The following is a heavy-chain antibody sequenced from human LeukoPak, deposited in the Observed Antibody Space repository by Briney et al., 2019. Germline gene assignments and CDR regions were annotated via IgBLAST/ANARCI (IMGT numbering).Heavy chain of an antibody. J-gene: IGHJ4*02. CDR1: GFTVSSNY. D-gene: IGHD5-18*01. CDR2: IYSGGST. Sequence: GGSLRLSCAASGFTVSSNYMSWVRQAPGKGLEWVSVIYSGGSTYYADSVKGRFTISRDNSKNTLYLQMNSLRAEDTAVYYCAKDRYSYGPGYFDYWGQGTLVTVSS. CDR3: AKDRYSYGPGYFDY. V-gene: IGHV3-66*01.